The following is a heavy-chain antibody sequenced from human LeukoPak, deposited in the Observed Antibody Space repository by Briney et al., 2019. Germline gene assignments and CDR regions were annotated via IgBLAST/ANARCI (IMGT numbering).Heavy chain of an antibody. D-gene: IGHD6-13*01. CDR2: INHSGST. CDR1: GGSISSYY. CDR3: ARAKGVAGGYNWFDP. Sequence: SETLSLTCTVSGGSISSYYWSWIRQPPGKGLEWIGEINHSGSTNYNPSLKSRGTISLDTSKNQLSLKVTSVTAADTAVYYCARAKGVAGGYNWFDPWGRGTLVTVSS. V-gene: IGHV4-34*01. J-gene: IGHJ5*02.